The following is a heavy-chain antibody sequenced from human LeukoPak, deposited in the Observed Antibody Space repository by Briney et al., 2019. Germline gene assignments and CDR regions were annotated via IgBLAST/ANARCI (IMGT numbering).Heavy chain of an antibody. V-gene: IGHV4-59*01. D-gene: IGHD1-26*01. Sequence: SETLSLTCTVSGGSISSYYWSWIRQPPGKGLEWIGYIYCSGSTNYNPSLKSRVTISVDTSKNQFSLKLSSVTAADTAVYYCAREEREPYYFDYWGQGTLVTVSS. CDR3: AREEREPYYFDY. CDR1: GGSISSYY. J-gene: IGHJ4*02. CDR2: IYCSGST.